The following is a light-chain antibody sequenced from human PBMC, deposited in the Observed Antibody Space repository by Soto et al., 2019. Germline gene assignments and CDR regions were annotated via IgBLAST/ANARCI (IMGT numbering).Light chain of an antibody. J-gene: IGKJ5*01. CDR3: QQYDNFPIT. V-gene: IGKV1-33*01. CDR1: QDISKY. CDR2: DAS. Sequence: DIQMTQSPSSLSPSEGDRVTITSQASQDISKYLNWYQHKPGKAPKLLIYDASNLETGVPSRFSGSGSGTDFTFTISSLQPEDIATYYCQQYDNFPITFGQRTLLEI.